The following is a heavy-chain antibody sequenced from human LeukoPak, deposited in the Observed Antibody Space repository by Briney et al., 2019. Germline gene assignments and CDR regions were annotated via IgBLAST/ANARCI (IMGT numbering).Heavy chain of an antibody. CDR1: GGAFSSYA. CDR3: ARDLGLASDQLLTRAFHL. CDR2: IIPIFGTA. D-gene: IGHD2-2*01. J-gene: IGHJ5*02. V-gene: IGHV1-69*06. Sequence: SVKVSCKASGGAFSSYAISWVRQAPGQGLEWMGGIIPIFGTANYAQKFQGRVTITADKSTSTAYMELSSLRSEDTAVYYCARDLGLASDQLLTRAFHLWGQGTLVTVSS.